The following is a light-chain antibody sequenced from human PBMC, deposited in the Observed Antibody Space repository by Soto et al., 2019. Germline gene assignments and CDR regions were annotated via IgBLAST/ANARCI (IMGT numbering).Light chain of an antibody. CDR2: AAS. J-gene: IGKJ1*01. CDR1: QSISNY. V-gene: IGKV1-39*01. Sequence: DIQMTQSPSSRSASVGDRVTITCRASQSISNYLNWYQQKPGKAPNFLIYAASSLQSGVPSRFSGSGSGTDFTLTISSLQPEDFATYYCQQSYSTPRPFGQGTKVDIK. CDR3: QQSYSTPRP.